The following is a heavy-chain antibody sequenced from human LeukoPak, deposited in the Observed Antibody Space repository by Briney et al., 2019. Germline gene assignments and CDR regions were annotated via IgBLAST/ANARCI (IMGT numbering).Heavy chain of an antibody. Sequence: PSETLSLTCTVSGGSISSYYWSWIRQPPGKGLEWIGYIYYSGSTNYNPSLKSRVTISVDTSKNQFSLKLSSVTAADTAVYCCARGSVSTMVRGVPFDYWGQGTLVTVSS. V-gene: IGHV4-59*01. CDR2: IYYSGST. CDR3: ARGSVSTMVRGVPFDY. J-gene: IGHJ4*02. CDR1: GGSISSYY. D-gene: IGHD3-10*01.